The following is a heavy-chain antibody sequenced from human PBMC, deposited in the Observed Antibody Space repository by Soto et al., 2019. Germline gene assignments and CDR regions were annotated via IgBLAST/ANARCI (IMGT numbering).Heavy chain of an antibody. CDR2: IIPISETT. J-gene: IGHJ6*02. CDR1: GGTFSSYA. V-gene: IGHV1-69*01. CDR3: ARSEGSSTSLEIYYYYYYGMDV. Sequence: QVQLVQSGAEVKKPGSSVKVSCKASGGTFSSYAISWVRQAPGQGLEWMGGIIPISETTNYAQKFQGRVTFTADESKSTAYMELSSLRSEDTAVYYCARSEGSSTSLEIYYYYYYGMDVWGQGTTVTVS. D-gene: IGHD2-2*01.